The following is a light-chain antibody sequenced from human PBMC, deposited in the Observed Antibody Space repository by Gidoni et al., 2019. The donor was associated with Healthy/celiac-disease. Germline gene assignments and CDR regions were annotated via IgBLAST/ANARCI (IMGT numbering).Light chain of an antibody. J-gene: IGKJ2*01. Sequence: ILLTQPPATLSLSPGERATLSCRASQSVRSGYLAWYQQKPHQAPRLLIHGATSRATGIPDRFSGSGSGADFTLTISRLEHEDFAVYYCQQYGSSPYTFGQGTKLEIK. CDR1: QSVRSGY. V-gene: IGKV3-20*01. CDR2: GAT. CDR3: QQYGSSPYT.